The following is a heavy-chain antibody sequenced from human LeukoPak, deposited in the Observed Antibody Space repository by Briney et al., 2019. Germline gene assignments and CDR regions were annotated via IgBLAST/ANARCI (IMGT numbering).Heavy chain of an antibody. Sequence: GGSLRLSCAASGFAFSTYTMNWVRQAPGKGLEWVSVIWSDGTNEYYADSVKGRFTISRDNSKNTLYLQMNSLRAEDTAVYYCARGRYYYDSRGYHYYFDYWGQGTLVTVSS. CDR1: GFAFSTYT. J-gene: IGHJ4*02. V-gene: IGHV3-33*08. CDR3: ARGRYYYDSRGYHYYFDY. D-gene: IGHD3-22*01. CDR2: IWSDGTNE.